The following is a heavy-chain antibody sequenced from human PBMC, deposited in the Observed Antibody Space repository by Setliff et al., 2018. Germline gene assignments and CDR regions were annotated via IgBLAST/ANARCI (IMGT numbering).Heavy chain of an antibody. J-gene: IGHJ4*02. V-gene: IGHV4-39*01. CDR1: DDSFTSSRYY. CDR3: ARGFDVCGGGACYTDGPYYFDY. Sequence: PSETLSLTCTVSDDSFTSSRYYWGWIRQAPGSGLEWIGSISYSGTPYYNASVESRVTISIDTSRNQFSLKLSSVGAADTAVYYCARGFDVCGGGACYTDGPYYFDYWGLGTLVTVS. CDR2: ISYSGTP. D-gene: IGHD2-21*02.